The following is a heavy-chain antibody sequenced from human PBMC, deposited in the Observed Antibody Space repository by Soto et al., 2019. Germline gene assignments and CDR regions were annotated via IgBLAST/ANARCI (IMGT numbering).Heavy chain of an antibody. CDR1: GYSFTSYW. D-gene: IGHD2-2*01. V-gene: IGHV5-10-1*01. Sequence: PGESLKISCKGSGYSFTSYWISWVRQMPGKGLEWMGRIDPSDSYTNYSPSFQGHVTISADKSISTAYLQWSSLKASDTAMYYCARQSSVVVVPAIYYYGMDVWGQGTTVTVSS. J-gene: IGHJ6*02. CDR3: ARQSSVVVVPAIYYYGMDV. CDR2: IDPSDSYT.